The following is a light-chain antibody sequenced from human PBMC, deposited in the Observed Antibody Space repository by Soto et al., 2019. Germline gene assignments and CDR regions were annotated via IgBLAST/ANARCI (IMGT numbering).Light chain of an antibody. Sequence: DIQMTQSPSSLSASVGDRVIITCRASQSISSYLNWYQQKPGKAPKLLISAASTLHSGVPAGFSGSGSGTDFTLTITSLQPEDFAIYHCQQRYSTPRTFGEGTKVEIK. J-gene: IGKJ1*01. CDR1: QSISSY. CDR2: AAS. V-gene: IGKV1-39*01. CDR3: QQRYSTPRT.